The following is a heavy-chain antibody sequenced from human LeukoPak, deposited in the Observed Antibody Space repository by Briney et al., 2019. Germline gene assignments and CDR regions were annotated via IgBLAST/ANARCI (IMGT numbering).Heavy chain of an antibody. J-gene: IGHJ3*02. Sequence: GWSLRLSCAASGFTFSSYSMNWVRQAPGKGLEWVSYISSSSSTIYYADSVKGRFTISRDNAKNSLYLQMNSLRAEDTAVYYCARDISPGYYDSSGYYSDAFDIWGQGTMVTVSS. D-gene: IGHD3-22*01. CDR1: GFTFSSYS. CDR2: ISSSSSTI. CDR3: ARDISPGYYDSSGYYSDAFDI. V-gene: IGHV3-48*04.